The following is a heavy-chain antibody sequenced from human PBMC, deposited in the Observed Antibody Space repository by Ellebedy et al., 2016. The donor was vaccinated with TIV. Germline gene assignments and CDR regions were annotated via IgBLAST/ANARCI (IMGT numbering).Heavy chain of an antibody. J-gene: IGHJ4*02. CDR1: GFTFSSYG. CDR3: ARGRGVAGGLEY. V-gene: IGHV3-33*01. CDR2: IWYDGSNK. Sequence: GESLKISCAASGFTFSSYGMHWVRQAPGKGLEWVAVIWYDGSNKYYADSVKGRFTISREDAKNSLFLHMNSLRVGDTAVYYCARGRGVAGGLEYWGQGTLVTVSS. D-gene: IGHD6-19*01.